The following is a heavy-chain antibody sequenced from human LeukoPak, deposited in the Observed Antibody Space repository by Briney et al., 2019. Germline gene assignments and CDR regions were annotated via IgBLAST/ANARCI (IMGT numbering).Heavy chain of an antibody. Sequence: GGALRLSCAASGFTVSSNEMSWVRQAPGRGLEGVSSISSSSSYIYYADSVKGRFTISRDNAKNSLYLQMNSLRAEDTAVYYCARAVGMYSSSHYMDVWGKGTTVTVSS. V-gene: IGHV3-21*01. CDR1: GFTVSSNE. CDR3: ARAVGMYSSSHYMDV. D-gene: IGHD6-13*01. J-gene: IGHJ6*03. CDR2: ISSSSSYI.